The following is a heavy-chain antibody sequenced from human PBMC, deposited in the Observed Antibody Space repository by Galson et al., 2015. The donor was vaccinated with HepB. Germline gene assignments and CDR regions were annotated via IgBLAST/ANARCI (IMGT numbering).Heavy chain of an antibody. J-gene: IGHJ4*02. Sequence: SLRLSCAASGFTFSSYGMHWVRQAPGKGLEWVAVISYDGSNKYYADSVKGRFTISRDNSKNTLYLQMNSLRAEDTAVYYCAKSTMIVVVRAYFDYWGQGTLVTVSS. V-gene: IGHV3-30*18. D-gene: IGHD3-22*01. CDR3: AKSTMIVVVRAYFDY. CDR1: GFTFSSYG. CDR2: ISYDGSNK.